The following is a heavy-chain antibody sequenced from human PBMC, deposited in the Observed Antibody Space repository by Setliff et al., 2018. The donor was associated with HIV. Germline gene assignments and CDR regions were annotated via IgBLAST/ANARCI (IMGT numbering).Heavy chain of an antibody. V-gene: IGHV1-2*07. CDR3: AKVGRCVGTTCPRWFDP. CDR1: GGSLTGSF. Sequence: ASVKVSCKASGGSLTGSFIHWVRQAPGQGLEWMGWINPVTGGINYAHMFQGRVTMTRDTSIRTSYMELSSLTSDDTTTYYCAKVGRCVGTTCPRWFDPWGQGTLVTVSS. D-gene: IGHD2-21*01. J-gene: IGHJ5*02. CDR2: INPVTGGI.